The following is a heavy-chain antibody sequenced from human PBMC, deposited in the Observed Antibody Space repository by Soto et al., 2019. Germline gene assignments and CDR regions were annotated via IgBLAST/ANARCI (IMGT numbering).Heavy chain of an antibody. CDR1: GFTVSSNY. CDR3: ARAGSYYDFWSGLKGTDYYYYYMDV. CDR2: IYSGGST. D-gene: IGHD3-3*01. J-gene: IGHJ6*03. V-gene: IGHV3-66*01. Sequence: GGSLRLSCAASGFTVSSNYMSWVRQAPGKGLEWVSVIYSGGSTYYADSVKGRFTISRDNSKNTLYLQMNSLRAEDTAVYYCARAGSYYDFWSGLKGTDYYYYYMDVWGKGTTVTVSS.